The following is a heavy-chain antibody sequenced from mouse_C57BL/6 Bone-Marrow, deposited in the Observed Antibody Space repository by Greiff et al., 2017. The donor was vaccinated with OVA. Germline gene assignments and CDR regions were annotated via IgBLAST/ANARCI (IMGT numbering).Heavy chain of an antibody. J-gene: IGHJ1*03. CDR2: INPSSGYT. CDR1: GYTFTSYT. CDR3: ESGAYYSNYLWYFDV. Sequence: QVQLQQSGAELARPGASVKMSCKASGYTFTSYTMHWVKQRPGQGLEWIGYINPSSGYTKYNQKFKDKATLTADKSSSTAYMQLSSLTSEDSADYYGESGAYYSNYLWYFDVWGTGTTVTVSS. V-gene: IGHV1-4*01. D-gene: IGHD2-5*01.